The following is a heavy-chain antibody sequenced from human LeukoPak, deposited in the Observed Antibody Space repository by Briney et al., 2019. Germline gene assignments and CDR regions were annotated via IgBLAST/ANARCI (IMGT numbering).Heavy chain of an antibody. CDR3: AKGRGYCSGANCAGTAFDI. CDR1: GITFSTYA. J-gene: IGHJ3*02. V-gene: IGHV3-23*01. CDR2: ISGSGTGT. D-gene: IGHD2-15*01. Sequence: PGGSLRLSCAASGITFSTYAMSWVRQAPGKGLEWVSVISGSGTGTYYADSVQGRLTISRDNSNNTVHLQMISLRDEDTAIYYCAKGRGYCSGANCAGTAFDIWGQGTMVTVSS.